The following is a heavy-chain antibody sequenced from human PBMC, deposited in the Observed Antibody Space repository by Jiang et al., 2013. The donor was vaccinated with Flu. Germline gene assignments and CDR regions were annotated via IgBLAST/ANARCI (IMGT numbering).Heavy chain of an antibody. CDR1: GYTFNSFY. D-gene: IGHD1-7*01. CDR2: INPSGGYA. Sequence: GAEVKKPGASVKVSCKASGYTFNSFYIHWVRQAPGQGLEWMGIINPSGGYARYAQQFQGRVTMTRDTSTSTVYMEVNSLRSEDTAVYYCARAVGITGTTEFDYWGQGTLVTVSS. V-gene: IGHV1-46*02. CDR3: ARAVGITGTTEFDY. J-gene: IGHJ4*02.